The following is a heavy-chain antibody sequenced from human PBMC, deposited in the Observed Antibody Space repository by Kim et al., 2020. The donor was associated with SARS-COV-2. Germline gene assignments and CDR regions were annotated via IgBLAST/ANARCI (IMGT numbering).Heavy chain of an antibody. CDR2: INHSGST. CDR3: ARVGGGAWFYG. J-gene: IGHJ4*02. Sequence: SETLSLTCAVYGGSFSGYYWSWIRQPPGKGLEWIGEINHSGSTNYNPSLKSRVTISVDTSKNQFSLKLSSVTAADTAVYYCARVGGGAWFYGWAQGPLVT. V-gene: IGHV4-34*01. CDR1: GGSFSGYY. D-gene: IGHD3-16*01.